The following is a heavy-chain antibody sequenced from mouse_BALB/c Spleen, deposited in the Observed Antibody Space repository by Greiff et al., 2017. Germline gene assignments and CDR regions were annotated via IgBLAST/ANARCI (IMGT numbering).Heavy chain of an antibody. J-gene: IGHJ1*01. V-gene: IGHV5-6*01. CDR3: ARRYRYDEASYWYFDV. Sequence: DVHLVESGGDLVKPGGSLKLSCAASGFTFSSYGMSWVRQTPDKRLEWVATISSGGSYTYYPDSVKGRFTISRDNAKNTLYLQMSSLKSEDTAMYYCARRYRYDEASYWYFDVWGAGTTVTVSS. CDR1: GFTFSSYG. D-gene: IGHD2-14*01. CDR2: ISSGGSYT.